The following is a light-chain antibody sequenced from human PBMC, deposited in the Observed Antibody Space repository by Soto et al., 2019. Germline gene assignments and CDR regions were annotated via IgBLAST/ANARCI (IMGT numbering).Light chain of an antibody. Sequence: EFVFSQSPGTLCLSQGERATLSCRASQTVRNNYLAWYQQKPGQAPRLLIYDASSRATGIPDRFSGGGSGTDFTLTISRLEPEDFAVYYCQQFSSYPLTFGGGTKVDIK. J-gene: IGKJ4*01. CDR1: QTVRNNY. V-gene: IGKV3-20*01. CDR3: QQFSSYPLT. CDR2: DAS.